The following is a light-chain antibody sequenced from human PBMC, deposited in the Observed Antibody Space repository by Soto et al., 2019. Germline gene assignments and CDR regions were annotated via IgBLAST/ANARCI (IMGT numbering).Light chain of an antibody. Sequence: EIVLTQSPATLSLSPGERTTLSCRASQSVSSYFAWYQQKPGQAPRLLIYDASNRATGIPARSSGSWSGTDFTLTIGSLEPEDFTVYDCQQRSIWPLTFGQGTKV. CDR1: QSVSSY. CDR2: DAS. V-gene: IGKV3-11*01. CDR3: QQRSIWPLT. J-gene: IGKJ1*01.